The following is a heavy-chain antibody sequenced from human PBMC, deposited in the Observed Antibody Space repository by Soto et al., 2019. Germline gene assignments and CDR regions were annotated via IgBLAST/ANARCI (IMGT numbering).Heavy chain of an antibody. V-gene: IGHV4-31*03. CDR3: ARLVSPLERKLYYLGY. CDR1: GGSISSGGYY. D-gene: IGHD1-1*01. J-gene: IGHJ4*02. CDR2: IYYSGST. Sequence: PSETLSLTCTVSGGSISSGGYYWSWIRQHPGKGLEWIGYIYYSGSTYYNPSLKSRVTISVDTSKNQFSLKLSSVTAADTAVYYGARLVSPLERKLYYLGYWGQGSLVTVSS.